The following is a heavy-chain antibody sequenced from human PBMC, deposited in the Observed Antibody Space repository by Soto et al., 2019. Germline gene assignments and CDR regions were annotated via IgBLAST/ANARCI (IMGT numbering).Heavy chain of an antibody. CDR1: GFSFSYFA. CDR3: AKDRGGSGWSTLDP. Sequence: EVQLLESGGSLVHPGGSLRLSCAASGFSFSYFAMSWVRQAPGKGLEWVAAISGSGGTTYYADPVKGRFTISRDNAKDTLFLQMHSLRDEDTAVYYCAKDRGGSGWSTLDPWGQGTLVTVSS. D-gene: IGHD6-19*01. V-gene: IGHV3-23*01. J-gene: IGHJ5*02. CDR2: ISGSGGTT.